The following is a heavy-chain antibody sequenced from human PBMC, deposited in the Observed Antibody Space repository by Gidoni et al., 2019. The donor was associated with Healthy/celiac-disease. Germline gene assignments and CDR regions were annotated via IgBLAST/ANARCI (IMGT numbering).Heavy chain of an antibody. CDR2: ISYDGNNI. J-gene: IGHJ4*02. CDR1: GFTFSSSA. V-gene: IGHV3-30-3*01. CDR3: ARDRDRGGSSSSWYGVDY. D-gene: IGHD6-13*01. Sequence: QVQLVESGGGVVQPGRSLRLSCAASGFTFSSSAMHWVRQAPGKGLEWVAVISYDGNNIYYADSVKGRFTISRDNSKNTLYLQMNRLRAEDTAVYYCARDRDRGGSSSSWYGVDYWGQGTLVTVSS.